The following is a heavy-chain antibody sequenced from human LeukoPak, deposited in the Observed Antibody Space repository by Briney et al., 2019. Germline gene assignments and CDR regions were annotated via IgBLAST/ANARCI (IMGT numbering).Heavy chain of an antibody. D-gene: IGHD1-26*01. CDR3: ARGVGATETDAFDI. J-gene: IGHJ3*02. CDR1: GLTFSSHS. CDR2: ISSSSSYI. V-gene: IGHV3-21*01. Sequence: KPGGSLRLSCAASGLTFSSHSANWVRQAPGKGLGWVSSISSSSSYIYYADSLKGRFTISRDNAKNSLYLQMGSLRAEDTAVYYCARGVGATETDAFDIWGQGTMVTVSS.